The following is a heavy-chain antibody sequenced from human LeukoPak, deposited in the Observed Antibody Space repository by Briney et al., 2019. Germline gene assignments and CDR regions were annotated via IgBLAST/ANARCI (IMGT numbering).Heavy chain of an antibody. D-gene: IGHD2-21*01. CDR2: MNPNSGNT. V-gene: IGHV1-8*01. Sequence: ASVKVSCKAPGYTFTSYDINWVRQATGQGLEWMGWMNPNSGNTGYAQKFQGRVTMTRNTSISTAYMELSSLRSEDTAVYYCARKVNHESRYYYYGMDVWGQGTTVTVSS. CDR1: GYTFTSYD. CDR3: ARKVNHESRYYYYGMDV. J-gene: IGHJ6*02.